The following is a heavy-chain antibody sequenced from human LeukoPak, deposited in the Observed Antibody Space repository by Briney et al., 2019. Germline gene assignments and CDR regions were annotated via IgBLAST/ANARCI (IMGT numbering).Heavy chain of an antibody. CDR3: ARGGDIVVVPAASAHYYYYMDA. Sequence: ASVKVSCKASGYTFTSYGISWVRQAPGQGLEWMGWISAYNGNTNYAQKLQGRVTMTTDTSTSTAYMELRSLRSDDTAVYYCARGGDIVVVPAASAHYYYYMDAWGKGTTVTVSS. CDR1: GYTFTSYG. V-gene: IGHV1-18*01. D-gene: IGHD2-2*01. J-gene: IGHJ6*03. CDR2: ISAYNGNT.